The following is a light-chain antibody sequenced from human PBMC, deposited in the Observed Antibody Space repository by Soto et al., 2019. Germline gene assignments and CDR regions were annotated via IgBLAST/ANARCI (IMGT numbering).Light chain of an antibody. CDR2: AAS. CDR3: QQSYSTLGT. Sequence: QMTQSPSSLSASVGDRVIITCRADHSINNDLNWYRQKPGQVPKLLIYAASTLQSGVPSRFSGSGSGRVFTLTINSLQPEDFATYYCQQSYSTLGTFGRGTRVEI. CDR1: HSINND. J-gene: IGKJ1*01. V-gene: IGKV1-39*01.